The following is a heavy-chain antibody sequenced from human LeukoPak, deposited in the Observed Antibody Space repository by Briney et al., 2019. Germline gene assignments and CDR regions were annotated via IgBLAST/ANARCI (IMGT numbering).Heavy chain of an antibody. CDR3: ARGVNRKDGYYGSGSYYNWFDP. V-gene: IGHV4-59*01. CDR2: IYYSGST. J-gene: IGHJ5*02. Sequence: SETLSLTCAVYGGSFSGYYWSWIRQPPGKGLEWIGYIYYSGSTNYNPSLKSRVTISVDTSKNQFSLKLSSVTAADTAVYYCARGVNRKDGYYGSGSYYNWFDPWAREPWSPSPQ. CDR1: GGSFSGYY. D-gene: IGHD3-10*01.